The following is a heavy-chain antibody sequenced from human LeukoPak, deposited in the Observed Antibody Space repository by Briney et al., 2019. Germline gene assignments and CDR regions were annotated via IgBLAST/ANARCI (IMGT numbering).Heavy chain of an antibody. D-gene: IGHD2-2*01. CDR2: ISAYNGNT. CDR1: GYTFTGYY. J-gene: IGHJ4*02. CDR3: ARRHCSSNSCYEADY. V-gene: IGHV1-18*04. Sequence: ASVKVSCKASGYTFTGYYLHWVRQAPGQGLEWMGWISAYNGNTNYEQKLQGRVTMTTDTSTSTAYMELRSLRSDDTAVYYCARRHCSSNSCYEADYWGQGTLVTVSS.